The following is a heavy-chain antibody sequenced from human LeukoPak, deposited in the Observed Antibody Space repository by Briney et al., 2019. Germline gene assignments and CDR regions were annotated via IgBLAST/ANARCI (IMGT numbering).Heavy chain of an antibody. V-gene: IGHV3-21*04. CDR2: ISSSSSYI. D-gene: IGHD4-11*01. J-gene: IGHJ6*03. CDR3: ARAHSNYPYYYYYMDV. Sequence: GGSLRLSCAASGFTFSSYSMNWVRQAPGKGLEWVSSISSSSSYIYYADSVKGRFTISRDNAKNSLYLQMNSLRAEDTAVYYCARAHSNYPYYYYYMDVWGKGTTVTVSS. CDR1: GFTFSSYS.